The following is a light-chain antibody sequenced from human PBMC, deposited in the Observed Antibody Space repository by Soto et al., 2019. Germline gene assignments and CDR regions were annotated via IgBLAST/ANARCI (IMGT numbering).Light chain of an antibody. CDR2: GAS. CDR1: QDISSF. J-gene: IGKJ5*01. CDR3: QQINSYPH. V-gene: IGKV1-9*01. Sequence: DIHLTQSPSFLSASVLDIVTITFRTSQDISSFLAWYQQKPGKAPNLLIYGASTLQSGVPSRFSGSGSGTEFTLTISSLQTEDFATYYCQQINSYPHFGQGTRLEIK.